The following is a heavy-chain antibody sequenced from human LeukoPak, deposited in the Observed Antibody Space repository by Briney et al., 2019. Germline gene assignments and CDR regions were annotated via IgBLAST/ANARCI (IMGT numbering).Heavy chain of an antibody. CDR2: IDPNDSYT. D-gene: IGHD1-26*01. J-gene: IGHJ1*01. V-gene: IGHV5-10-1*01. CDR1: GYSFTSYW. Sequence: GESLKISFKGSGYSFTSYWIGWVRQMPGKGLEGMGRIDPNDSYTNFSPSFQGHVNISAEKSITTAYLQWSSLKASDTAMYYCARHMMVGAPDNFQHWAQGTLVTVSS. CDR3: ARHMMVGAPDNFQH.